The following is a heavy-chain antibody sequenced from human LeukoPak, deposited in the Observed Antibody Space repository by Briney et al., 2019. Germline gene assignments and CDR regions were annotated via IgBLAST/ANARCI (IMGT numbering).Heavy chain of an antibody. CDR3: ARDSRLSSSWYYFDY. D-gene: IGHD6-13*01. V-gene: IGHV3-53*01. Sequence: GGSLRLSCAASGFTFSSYWMSWVRQAPGKGLEWVSVIYSGGSTYYADSVKGRFTISRDNSKNTLYLQMNSLRAEDTAVYYCARDSRLSSSWYYFDYWGQGTLVTVSS. CDR2: IYSGGST. CDR1: GFTFSSYW. J-gene: IGHJ4*02.